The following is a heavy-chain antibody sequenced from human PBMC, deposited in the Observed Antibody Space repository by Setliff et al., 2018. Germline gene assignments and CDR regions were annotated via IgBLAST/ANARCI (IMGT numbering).Heavy chain of an antibody. D-gene: IGHD5-18*01. CDR2: TIPMFGST. J-gene: IGHJ6*03. Sequence: ASVKVSCKASGDTFRSYGISWVRQAPGQGLEWMGGTIPMFGSTSYAQKFQGRVTIITDESTTTAYMELRSLRTEDTAVYYCAREGVDTRSSTDYRYYMDVWGKGTTVTVSS. CDR1: GDTFRSYG. V-gene: IGHV1-69*05. CDR3: AREGVDTRSSTDYRYYMDV.